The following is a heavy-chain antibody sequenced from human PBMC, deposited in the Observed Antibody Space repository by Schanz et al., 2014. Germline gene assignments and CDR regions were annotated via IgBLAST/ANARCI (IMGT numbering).Heavy chain of an antibody. Sequence: EVQLLESGGGLVQPGGSLRLSCAASGFTFSSYAMSWDRQAPGKGLEWVSTISGNGGSTYYADSVKGRFTISRDNSKNTVYIQMNSLRAEDTAVYYCARGGPAYYFDDWGQGTLVTVSS. V-gene: IGHV3-23*01. J-gene: IGHJ4*02. CDR1: GFTFSSYA. CDR3: ARGGPAYYFDD. CDR2: ISGNGGST.